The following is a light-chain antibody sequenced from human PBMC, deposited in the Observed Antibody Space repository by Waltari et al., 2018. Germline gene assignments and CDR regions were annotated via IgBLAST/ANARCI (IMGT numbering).Light chain of an antibody. CDR1: QSITRY. CDR2: AAS. V-gene: IGKV1-39*01. Sequence: DIQMTQSPSSLSASVGDRVTITCRASQSITRYLNWYQKTPGKAPKLLIYAASTLQSGVPSRFSATGSGTYFTLTISSLPPEDFATYYCQQRYDTPSGLSFGGVTNV. J-gene: IGKJ4*01. CDR3: QQRYDTPSGLS.